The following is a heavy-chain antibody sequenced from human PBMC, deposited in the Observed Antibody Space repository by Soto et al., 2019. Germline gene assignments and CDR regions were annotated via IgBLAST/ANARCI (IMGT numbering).Heavy chain of an antibody. CDR2: INPNGGST. CDR1: GYTFINYY. CDR3: AREKWLVRRNDPFDI. D-gene: IGHD6-19*01. J-gene: IGHJ3*02. Sequence: QVQLVQSGAEVKKPGASVKVSCKASGYTFINYYMHWVRQAPGQGLEWMGIINPNGGSTTYAQKFQGIVTFTRDTSTNTVNMELSSLRSEDTAVYYCAREKWLVRRNDPFDIWGQGTMVTVSS. V-gene: IGHV1-46*01.